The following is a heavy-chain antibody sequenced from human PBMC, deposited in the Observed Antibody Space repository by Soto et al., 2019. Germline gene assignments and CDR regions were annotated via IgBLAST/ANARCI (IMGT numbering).Heavy chain of an antibody. CDR2: TYYRSRWFN. Sequence: QVHLQQSGPGLVKPSQTLSLTCAIPGDSVSSNSAAWNWIRQSPSRGLEWLGRTYYRSRWFNDYARYVKRRIIINPDTSTHQFSLQLNSVTPDDTAVYYCARDGYNDDAFDIWGQGTMVTVSS. J-gene: IGHJ3*02. D-gene: IGHD5-12*01. CDR1: GDSVSSNSAA. CDR3: ARDGYNDDAFDI. V-gene: IGHV6-1*01.